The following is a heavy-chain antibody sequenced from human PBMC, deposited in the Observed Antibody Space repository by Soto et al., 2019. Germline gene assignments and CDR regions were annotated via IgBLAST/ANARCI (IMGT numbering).Heavy chain of an antibody. Sequence: ASVKVSCKASGYTFTSYGISWVRQAPGQGLEWMGWISAYNGNTNYAQKLQGRVTMTTDTSTSTAYMELRSLRSDDTAVYYCARDHGYCSGGSCNNWFDPSGQGTLVTVAS. CDR3: ARDHGYCSGGSCNNWFDP. V-gene: IGHV1-18*01. CDR1: GYTFTSYG. D-gene: IGHD2-15*01. CDR2: ISAYNGNT. J-gene: IGHJ5*02.